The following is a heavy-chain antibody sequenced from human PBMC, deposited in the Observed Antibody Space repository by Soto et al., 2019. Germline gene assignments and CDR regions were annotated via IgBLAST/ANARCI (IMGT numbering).Heavy chain of an antibody. CDR3: ARDVTMIEVAGGFDY. CDR1: GFTFSSYG. V-gene: IGHV3-33*01. Sequence: QVQLVESGGGVVQPGRSLRLSCAASGFTFSSYGMHWVRQAPGKGLEWVAVIWYDGSNKYYADSVKGRFTISRDNSKNTLYLQMNSRRAEDTAVYYCARDVTMIEVAGGFDYWGQGTLVTVSS. J-gene: IGHJ4*02. D-gene: IGHD3-22*01. CDR2: IWYDGSNK.